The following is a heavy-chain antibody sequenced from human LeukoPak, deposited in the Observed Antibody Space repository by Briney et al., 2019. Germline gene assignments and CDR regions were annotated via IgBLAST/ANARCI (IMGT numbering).Heavy chain of an antibody. CDR2: IRYDGSNK. V-gene: IGHV3-30*02. CDR3: AKDYGHCSSTSCYGRGIDY. Sequence: GGSLRLSCAASGFTFSSYGMHWVRQAPGKGLEWVAFIRYDGSNKYYADSVKGRFTISKENSKNTLYLQMNSLRAEDTAVYYCAKDYGHCSSTSCYGRGIDYWGQGTLVTVSS. CDR1: GFTFSSYG. J-gene: IGHJ4*02. D-gene: IGHD2-2*01.